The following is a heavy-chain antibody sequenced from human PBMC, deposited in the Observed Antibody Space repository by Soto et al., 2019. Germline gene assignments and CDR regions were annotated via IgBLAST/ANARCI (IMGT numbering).Heavy chain of an antibody. CDR2: ISGGGRGT. J-gene: IGHJ5*02. CDR1: GFTFRSYA. CDR3: AKDDSLEWFFPLDA. D-gene: IGHD3-3*01. Sequence: EVHLLESGGGLVQPGGSLRLSCSASGFTFRSYAMSWVRQAPGKGLEWVSGISGGGRGTYYSDSVRGRFTFSRHNSKNTLYLQMNSLRVEDSAVYFCAKDDSLEWFFPLDAWGQGTLVTVSS. V-gene: IGHV3-23*01.